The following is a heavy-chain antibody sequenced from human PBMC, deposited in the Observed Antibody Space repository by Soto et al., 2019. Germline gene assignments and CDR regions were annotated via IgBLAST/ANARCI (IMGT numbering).Heavy chain of an antibody. J-gene: IGHJ4*02. V-gene: IGHV3-30*03. CDR1: GFTFSSYA. CDR3: AWCTIVARQHLDY. D-gene: IGHD6-6*01. Sequence: QVQLLESGGGVVQPGKSLRLSCAASGFTFSSYAMHWARQAPGKGLEWVTAISIRGGDEYYAESVRARFTISRDDSKNTLYLQMDSLRVEDTAVYSCAWCTIVARQHLDYWGQGTLVTVSS. CDR2: ISIRGGDE.